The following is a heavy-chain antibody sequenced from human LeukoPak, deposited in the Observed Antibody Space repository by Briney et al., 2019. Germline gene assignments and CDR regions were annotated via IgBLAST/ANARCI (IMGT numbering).Heavy chain of an antibody. Sequence: RPGGSLRLSCAASGFTFSSYWMSWVRPAPGKGLEWVANIKQDGSEKYYVDSVKGRFTISRDNAKNSLYLQMNSLRAEDTAVYYCARGTNFGYFDYWGQGTLVTVSS. CDR1: GFTFSSYW. CDR3: ARGTNFGYFDY. J-gene: IGHJ4*02. V-gene: IGHV3-7*01. D-gene: IGHD1-7*01. CDR2: IKQDGSEK.